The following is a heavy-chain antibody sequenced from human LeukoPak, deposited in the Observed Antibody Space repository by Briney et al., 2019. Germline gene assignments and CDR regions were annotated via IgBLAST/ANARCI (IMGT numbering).Heavy chain of an antibody. CDR3: AELGITMIGGV. J-gene: IGHJ6*04. CDR1: GFTFSSYS. Sequence: GGSLRLSCAASGFTFSSYSMNWVRQAPGKGLEWVSSISSSSTYIHYADSVKGRFTISRDNAKKSLYLQMNSLRAEDTAVYYCAELGITMIGGVWGKGTTVTISS. D-gene: IGHD3-10*02. CDR2: ISSSSTYI. V-gene: IGHV3-21*01.